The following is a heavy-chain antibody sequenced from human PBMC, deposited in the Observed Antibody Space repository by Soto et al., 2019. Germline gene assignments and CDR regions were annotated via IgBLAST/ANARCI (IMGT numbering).Heavy chain of an antibody. V-gene: IGHV1-18*01. CDR3: ARAYYDFWSGYHYFDY. J-gene: IGHJ4*02. Sequence: VQLVQSGAEVKKPGASVKVSCKASGYTFTSYGISWVRQAPGQGREWMGWISAYNGNTNYAQKLQGRVTMTTDTSTSTAYMELRSLRYDDTAVYYCARAYYDFWSGYHYFDYWGQGTLVTVSS. CDR2: ISAYNGNT. CDR1: GYTFTSYG. D-gene: IGHD3-3*01.